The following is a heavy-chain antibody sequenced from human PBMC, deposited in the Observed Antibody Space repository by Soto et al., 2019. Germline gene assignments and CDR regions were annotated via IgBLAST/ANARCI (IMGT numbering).Heavy chain of an antibody. Sequence: SETLSLTCAVYGGSFSGYYWSWIRQPPGKGLEWIGEINHSGSTNYNPSLKSRVTISVDTSKNQFSLKLNSATAADTAMYYCVRESGFNGWYDYWGQGTLVTVSS. D-gene: IGHD6-19*01. CDR1: GGSFSGYY. V-gene: IGHV4-34*01. CDR2: INHSGST. J-gene: IGHJ4*02. CDR3: VRESGFNGWYDY.